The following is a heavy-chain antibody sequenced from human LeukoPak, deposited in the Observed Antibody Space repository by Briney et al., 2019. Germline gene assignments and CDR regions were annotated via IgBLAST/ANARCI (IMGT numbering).Heavy chain of an antibody. D-gene: IGHD1-26*01. V-gene: IGHV1-2*02. CDR1: GYTFTGYY. Sequence: ASAKLSCTASGYTFTGYYMHWVRHAPGPGLGLMGWIKPNSGGTNYAQKFQGRVTMTRDTSISTAYMAQSRLRSGDTAVYYCARDLVGGSYGYWGQGTLVTVSS. CDR2: IKPNSGGT. J-gene: IGHJ4*02. CDR3: ARDLVGGSYGY.